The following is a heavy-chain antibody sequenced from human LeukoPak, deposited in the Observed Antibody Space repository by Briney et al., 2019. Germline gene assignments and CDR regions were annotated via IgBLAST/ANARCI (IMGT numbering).Heavy chain of an antibody. J-gene: IGHJ4*02. D-gene: IGHD2-2*01. CDR1: GGSFRGYY. CDR2: INHSGST. V-gene: IGHV4-34*01. CDR3: ASTERCSTTCPLDY. Sequence: SEPLTLTCAVYGGSFRGYYCSWIRKPPGEGLEWIGEINHSGSTNYNPSLKSRVTISLDTSMKNFSLKLNSVTAADTAVYYCASTERCSTTCPLDYWGQGTLVTVS.